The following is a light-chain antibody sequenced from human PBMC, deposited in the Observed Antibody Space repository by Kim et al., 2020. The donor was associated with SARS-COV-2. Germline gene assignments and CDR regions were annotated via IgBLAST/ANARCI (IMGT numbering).Light chain of an antibody. J-gene: IGKJ4*01. CDR2: AAS. Sequence: AIRITQSPSSLSASTGDRVTITCRASQGISSYLAWYQQKPGKAPKLLIYAASTLQSGVPSRFSGSGSGTDFTLTISCLQSEDFATYYCQQYYSYPQGFGGGTKVDIK. V-gene: IGKV1-8*01. CDR3: QQYYSYPQG. CDR1: QGISSY.